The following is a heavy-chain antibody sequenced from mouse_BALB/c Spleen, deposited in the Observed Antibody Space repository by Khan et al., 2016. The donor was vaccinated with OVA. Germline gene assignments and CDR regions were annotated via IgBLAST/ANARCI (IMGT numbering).Heavy chain of an antibody. J-gene: IGHJ2*01. CDR2: INPHIGET. CDR3: ARKNGSDFDY. CDR1: GYSFTGFF. V-gene: IGHV1-20*02. Sequence: VQLQQSGPELVKPGASVKISCKASGYSFTGFFMNWVMQSHGKRLEWIGRINPHIGETFYNQKFTDKATLIVSEPSTTAHMELRSLASEDSAVYYCARKNGSDFDYWGQGTTLTVSS. D-gene: IGHD1-1*01.